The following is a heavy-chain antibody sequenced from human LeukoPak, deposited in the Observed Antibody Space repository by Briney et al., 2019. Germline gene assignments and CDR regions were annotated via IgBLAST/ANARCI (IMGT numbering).Heavy chain of an antibody. CDR1: RFTFNSYA. CDR2: IGGSNGIT. J-gene: IGHJ4*02. V-gene: IGHV3-23*01. D-gene: IGHD5-12*01. CDR3: ARNENSGWGYFDY. Sequence: GGSLRLSCAASRFTFNSYAMSWVRQAPGKGLEWVSVIGGSNGITFYVGSVKGRSTISRDNSKDTLYLQMNSLRAEDMAVYYCARNENSGWGYFDYWGQGTLVTVSS.